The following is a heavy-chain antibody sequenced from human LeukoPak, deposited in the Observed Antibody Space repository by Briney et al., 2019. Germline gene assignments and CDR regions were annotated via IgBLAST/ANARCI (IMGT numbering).Heavy chain of an antibody. CDR2: IYHSGST. Sequence: SGTLSLTCTVSGYSISSGYYWGWIRQPPGKGLEWIGSIYHSGSTYYNPSLKSRVTISVDTSKNQFSLKLSSVTAADTAVYYCARLRGDNWFDPWGQGTLVTVSS. V-gene: IGHV4-38-2*02. CDR1: GYSISSGYY. CDR3: ARLRGDNWFDP. D-gene: IGHD4-17*01. J-gene: IGHJ5*02.